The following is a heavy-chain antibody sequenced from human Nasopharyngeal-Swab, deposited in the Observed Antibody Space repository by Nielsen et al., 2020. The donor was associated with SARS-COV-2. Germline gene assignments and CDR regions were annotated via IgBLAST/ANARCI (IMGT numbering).Heavy chain of an antibody. CDR3: AIGGGGSYYYGMDV. Sequence: RQAPGKGLEWIGYIYYCGSTNYNPSLKSRVTVSVGTSKNQFSLKLSSVTAADTAVYYCAIGGGGSYYYGMDVWGQGTTVTVSS. V-gene: IGHV4-59*01. CDR2: IYYCGST. D-gene: IGHD3-16*01. J-gene: IGHJ6*02.